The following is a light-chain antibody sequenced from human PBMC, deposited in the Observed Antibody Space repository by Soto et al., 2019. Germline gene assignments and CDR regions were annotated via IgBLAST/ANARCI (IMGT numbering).Light chain of an antibody. CDR1: KLGDKF. CDR3: QAWDSGTVI. V-gene: IGLV3-1*01. CDR2: QNN. Sequence: SYELTQPPSVSLSPGQTASITCSGDKLGDKFACWYQQKPGQSPVLVIYQNNKRPAGIPERFSGSNSGNTFTLTTSETQALDEADYYCQAWDSGTVIFGGGTKVTVL. J-gene: IGLJ2*01.